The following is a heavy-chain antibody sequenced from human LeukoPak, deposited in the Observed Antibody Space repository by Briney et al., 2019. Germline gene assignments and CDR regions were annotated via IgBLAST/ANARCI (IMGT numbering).Heavy chain of an antibody. J-gene: IGHJ6*03. Sequence: ASVKVSCKASGYTFTSYDINWVRQATGQGLEWMGWMNPNSGNTGYAQKFQGRVTMTRNTSISTAYMELSSLRSEDTAVYYCARGSSSSSVNGQYYYYMDVWGKGTTVTVSS. D-gene: IGHD6-6*01. CDR3: ARGSSSSSVNGQYYYYMDV. V-gene: IGHV1-8*01. CDR2: MNPNSGNT. CDR1: GYTFTSYD.